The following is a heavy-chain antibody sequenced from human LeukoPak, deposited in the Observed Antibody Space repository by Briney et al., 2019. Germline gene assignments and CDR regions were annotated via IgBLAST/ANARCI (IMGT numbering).Heavy chain of an antibody. J-gene: IGHJ4*02. Sequence: SETLSLTCAVYGGSFSGYYWSWIRQPPGKGLEWIGEINHSGSTNYNPPLKSRVTISVDTSKNQFSLKLSSVTAADTAVYYCARETSGLWGQGTLVTVSS. CDR2: INHSGST. D-gene: IGHD3-10*01. CDR3: ARETSGL. V-gene: IGHV4-34*01. CDR1: GGSFSGYY.